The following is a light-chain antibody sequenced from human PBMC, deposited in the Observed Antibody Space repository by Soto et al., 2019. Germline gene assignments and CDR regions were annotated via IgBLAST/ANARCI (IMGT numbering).Light chain of an antibody. CDR1: SSNIGTNYD. Sequence: QPVLTQPPSVSGAPGQRVTISCTGSSSNIGTNYDVYWYQQLPGTAPKLLMYGNSNRPSGVPDRFSGSKSGTSASLAITGLQAEDEADYYCQSYDSSLSAVVFGGGTKLTVL. CDR3: QSYDSSLSAVV. V-gene: IGLV1-40*01. J-gene: IGLJ2*01. CDR2: GNS.